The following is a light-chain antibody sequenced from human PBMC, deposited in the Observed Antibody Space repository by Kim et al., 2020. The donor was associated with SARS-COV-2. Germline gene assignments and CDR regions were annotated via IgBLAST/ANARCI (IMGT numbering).Light chain of an antibody. CDR2: NNN. Sequence: QSVLTQPPSASGTPGQGVTISCSGSSSNIGSNYAYWYQQFPGTAPKLLIYNNNQRPSGVPDRFSGSKSGTSASLAISGLRSGDEADYYCAAWDDGLRGPAFGGGTKVTVL. CDR3: AAWDDGLRGPA. V-gene: IGLV1-47*02. J-gene: IGLJ3*02. CDR1: SSNIGSNY.